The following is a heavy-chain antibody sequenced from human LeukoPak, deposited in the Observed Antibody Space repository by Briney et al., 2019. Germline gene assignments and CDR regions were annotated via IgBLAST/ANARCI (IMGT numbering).Heavy chain of an antibody. CDR3: AKASYYDSSGYRTGPYYFDY. J-gene: IGHJ4*02. D-gene: IGHD3-22*01. V-gene: IGHV3-23*01. CDR2: ISGSGGST. CDR1: GFTFSSYA. Sequence: PGGSLRLSCAASGFTFSSYAMSWVRQAPGKGLEWVSAISGSGGSTYYADSVKGRFTISRDNSKNTLYLQMNSLRAEDTAVYYCAKASYYDSSGYRTGPYYFDYWGQGTLVTVSS.